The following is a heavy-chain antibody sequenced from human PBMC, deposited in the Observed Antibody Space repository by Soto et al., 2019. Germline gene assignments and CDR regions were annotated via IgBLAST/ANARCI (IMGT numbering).Heavy chain of an antibody. J-gene: IGHJ6*02. CDR3: ARVRITMVRGVVYYYYGMDV. D-gene: IGHD3-10*01. CDR2: INHSGST. Sequence: SETLSLTCAVYGGSFSGYYWSWIRQPPGKGLEWIGEINHSGSTNYNPSLKSRVTISVDTSKNQFSLKLSSVTAADTAVYYCARVRITMVRGVVYYYYGMDVWGQGTTVTVSS. V-gene: IGHV4-34*01. CDR1: GGSFSGYY.